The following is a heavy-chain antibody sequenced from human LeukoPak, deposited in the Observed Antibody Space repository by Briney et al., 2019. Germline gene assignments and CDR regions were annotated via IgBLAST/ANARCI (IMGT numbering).Heavy chain of an antibody. CDR3: TTFVNYYGSGNSVGC. D-gene: IGHD3-10*01. CDR2: IKSKTDGGTT. V-gene: IGHV3-15*01. CDR1: GFTFSNAW. Sequence: GGSLRLSCAASGFTFSNAWMSWVRQAPGKGLEWVGRIKSKTDGGTTDYAAPVKGRFTISRDDSKNTLYLQMNSLKTEDTAVYYCTTFVNYYGSGNSVGCWGQGTLVTVSS. J-gene: IGHJ4*02.